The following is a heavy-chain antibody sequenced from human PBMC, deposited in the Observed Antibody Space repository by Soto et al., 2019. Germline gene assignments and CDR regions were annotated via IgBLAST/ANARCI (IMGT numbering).Heavy chain of an antibody. CDR2: ISYSGST. J-gene: IGHJ4*02. D-gene: IGHD5-12*01. Sequence: PSETLSLTCAVYGGSFSGYYWTWIRQSPGKGLEWIGQISYSGSTNYNPSLKSRVTISVDTSKNQFSLKLSSVTAADTAVYYCARRYSGYGDYWGQGTLVTVSS. V-gene: IGHV4-34*01. CDR3: ARRYSGYGDY. CDR1: GGSFSGYY.